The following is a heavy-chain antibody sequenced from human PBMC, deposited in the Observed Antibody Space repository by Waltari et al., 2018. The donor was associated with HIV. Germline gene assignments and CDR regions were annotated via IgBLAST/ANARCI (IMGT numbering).Heavy chain of an antibody. V-gene: IGHV5-51*01. CDR1: GYSFSDYW. J-gene: IGHJ4*02. D-gene: IGHD5-12*01. CDR2: IYPGDSET. CDR3: VKQDLATYPDDY. Sequence: EVQLVQSGAEVKKPGESLKISCEGSGYSFSDYWIAWVRQMPGKGLEWMGIIYPGDSETRYSPSFQGQVTISADKSMNTAYLQWSSLKASDTAIYYCVKQDLATYPDDYWGQGTLVTVSS.